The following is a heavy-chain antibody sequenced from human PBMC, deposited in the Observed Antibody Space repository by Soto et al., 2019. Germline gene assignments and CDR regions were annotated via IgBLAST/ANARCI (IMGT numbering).Heavy chain of an antibody. Sequence: GASVKVSCKASGYTFTSYDINWVRQATGQGPEWMGWMNPDSGHTGYVRKFQGRVTMTRNTATSTAYMELSSLRSEDTAVYYCAILLGGSNVNSDYWCQGTLVTLFS. CDR3: AILLGGSNVNSDY. CDR1: GYTFTSYD. D-gene: IGHD2-15*01. CDR2: MNPDSGHT. V-gene: IGHV1-8*01. J-gene: IGHJ4*02.